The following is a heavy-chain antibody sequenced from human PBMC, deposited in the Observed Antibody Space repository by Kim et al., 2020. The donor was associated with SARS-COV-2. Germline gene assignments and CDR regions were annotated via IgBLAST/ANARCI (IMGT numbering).Heavy chain of an antibody. J-gene: IGHJ5*02. CDR1: GGSISSGGYY. V-gene: IGHV4-31*03. Sequence: TLSLTCTVSGGSISSGGYYWSWIRQHPGKGLEWIGYIYYSGSTYYNPSLKSRVTISVDTSKNQFSLKLSSVTAADTAVYYCAREEYRSGQNWFDPWGQGTLVTVSS. CDR3: AREEYRSGQNWFDP. D-gene: IGHD6-19*01. CDR2: IYYSGST.